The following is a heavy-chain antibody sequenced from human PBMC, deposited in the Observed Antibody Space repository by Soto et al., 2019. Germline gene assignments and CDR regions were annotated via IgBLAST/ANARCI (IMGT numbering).Heavy chain of an antibody. Sequence: SETLSLTCTVASGSVSTYYWSWIRQPAGKGLEWIGRIFVNGNTNYNPSLRSRVTISVDTFKGQFPLNLTSVTAADTAVYFCARSGGSYNFDSWGQGILVTVSS. J-gene: IGHJ4*02. CDR1: SGSVSTYY. CDR3: ARSGGSYNFDS. CDR2: IFVNGNT. V-gene: IGHV4-4*07. D-gene: IGHD1-1*01.